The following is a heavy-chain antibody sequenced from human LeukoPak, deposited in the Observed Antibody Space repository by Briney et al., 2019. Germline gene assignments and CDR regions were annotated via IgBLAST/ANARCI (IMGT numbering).Heavy chain of an antibody. V-gene: IGHV4-30-2*03. D-gene: IGHD3-9*01. CDR2: IYYSGST. J-gene: IGHJ4*02. CDR1: GGSISSGGYS. CDR3: ARRAAYYDILTGYPGPFDY. Sequence: SETLSLTCAVSGGSISSGGYSWSWIRQPPGKGLEWIGSIYYSGSTYYNPSLKSRVTISVDTSKNQFFLKLSSVTAADTAVYYCARRAAYYDILTGYPGPFDYWGQGTLVTVSS.